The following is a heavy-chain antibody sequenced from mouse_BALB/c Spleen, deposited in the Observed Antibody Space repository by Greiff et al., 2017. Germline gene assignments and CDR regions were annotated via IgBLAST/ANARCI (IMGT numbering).Heavy chain of an antibody. V-gene: IGHV2-9*02. CDR1: GFSLTSYG. D-gene: IGHD2-4*01. J-gene: IGHJ3*01. Sequence: VMLVESGPGLVAPSQSLSITCTVSGFSLTSYGVHWVRQPPGKGLEWLGVIWAGGSTNYNSALMSRLSISKDNSKSQVFLKMNSLQTDDTAMYYCARDGNYGSLAYWGQGTLVTVSA. CDR3: ARDGNYGSLAY. CDR2: IWAGGST.